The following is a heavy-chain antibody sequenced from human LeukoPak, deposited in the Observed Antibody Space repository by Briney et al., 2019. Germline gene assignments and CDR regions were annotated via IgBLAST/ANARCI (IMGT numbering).Heavy chain of an antibody. CDR1: GGSISSGDYS. CDR3: ARGDSSGYFYEGDAFDI. V-gene: IGHV4-30-2*01. CDR2: IYHSGNT. J-gene: IGHJ3*02. Sequence: PSETLSLTCGVSGGSISSGDYSWSWIRQPPGKGLEWIGYIYHSGNTYYNPSLKSRVTISVDSSKNHFSLRLRSVTAADTAVYYCARGDSSGYFYEGDAFDIWGQGTMVTVSS. D-gene: IGHD3-22*01.